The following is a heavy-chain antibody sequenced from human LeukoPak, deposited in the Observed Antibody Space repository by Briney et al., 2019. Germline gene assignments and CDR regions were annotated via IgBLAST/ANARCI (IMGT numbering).Heavy chain of an antibody. CDR2: INPSGGST. J-gene: IGHJ3*02. CDR1: GYTFTSHY. D-gene: IGHD2-2*01. V-gene: IGHV1-46*01. Sequence: ASVKVSCKASGYTFTSHYMHWVRQAPGQGLEWMGIINPSGGSTSYAQKFQGRVTMTRDTSTSTVYMELSSLRSEDTAVYYCARDLRPHCSSTSCPYDAFDIWGQGTMVTVSS. CDR3: ARDLRPHCSSTSCPYDAFDI.